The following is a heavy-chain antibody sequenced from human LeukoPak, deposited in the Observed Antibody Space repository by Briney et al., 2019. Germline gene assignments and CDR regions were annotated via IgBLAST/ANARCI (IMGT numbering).Heavy chain of an antibody. V-gene: IGHV3-7*04. Sequence: PGGSLRLSCAASGFTFSSYLMSWVRQAPGKGLEWVANIKQDGSEKYYVDSVKGRFTISRDNAKNSLYLQMNSLRAEDTAVYYCARYYYDSSGYYCYFDYWGQGTLVTVSS. D-gene: IGHD3-22*01. CDR1: GFTFSSYL. J-gene: IGHJ4*02. CDR2: IKQDGSEK. CDR3: ARYYYDSSGYYCYFDY.